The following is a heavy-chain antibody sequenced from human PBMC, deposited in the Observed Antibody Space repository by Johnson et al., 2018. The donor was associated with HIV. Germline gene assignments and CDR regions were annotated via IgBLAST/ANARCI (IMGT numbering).Heavy chain of an antibody. J-gene: IGHJ2*01. CDR3: AVLWFGDLWAQRPLSWSWEIMSGGSEVCAGPCGAL. CDR1: GFTFDDYG. Sequence: VQLVESGGGVVRPGGSLRLSCAASGFTFDDYGMSWVRQAPGKGLEWVSGINWNGDNTGYADSVKGRFTISRDNAKNSLYLQMNSLRAEDTALYYCAVLWFGDLWAQRPLSWSWEIMSGGSEVCAGPCGALWG. V-gene: IGHV3-20*04. D-gene: IGHD3-10*01. CDR2: INWNGDNT.